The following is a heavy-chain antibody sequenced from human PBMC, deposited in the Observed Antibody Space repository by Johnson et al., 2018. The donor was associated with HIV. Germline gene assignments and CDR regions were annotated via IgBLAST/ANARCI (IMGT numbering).Heavy chain of an antibody. D-gene: IGHD1-26*01. CDR2: ISGSGGST. CDR3: AKDQGRGSYYPNDAFDI. J-gene: IGHJ3*02. V-gene: IGHV3-23*04. Sequence: EVQLVESGGGLVQPGGSLRLSCAASGFTFSSYAMTWVRHAPGKGLEWVSAISGSGGSTYYADSVKGRFTISRDNSKNTLYLQMNSLRAEDTAVYYCAKDQGRGSYYPNDAFDIWGQGTMVTVSS. CDR1: GFTFSSYA.